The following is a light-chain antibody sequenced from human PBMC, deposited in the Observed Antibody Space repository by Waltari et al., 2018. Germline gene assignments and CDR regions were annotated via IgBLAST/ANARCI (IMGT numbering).Light chain of an antibody. CDR1: QSVANDY. V-gene: IGKV3-20*01. CDR2: GAS. CDR3: QQYGGSTGT. Sequence: IVLTQSPGTLSLSPGERATLSCRASQSVANDYLAWYQQKPGQAPRLLIYGASNRATGVPDRFSGGGSGTDFSLNINRLEPDDVAVYYCQQYGGSTGTFGQGTKVEIK. J-gene: IGKJ1*01.